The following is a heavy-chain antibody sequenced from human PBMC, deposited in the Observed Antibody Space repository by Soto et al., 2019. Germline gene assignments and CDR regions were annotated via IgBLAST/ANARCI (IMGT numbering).Heavy chain of an antibody. J-gene: IGHJ6*02. CDR3: AGLPVWELLPSYYYYGMDV. CDR2: IYYSGST. Sequence: QLQLQESGPGLVKPSETLSLTCTVSGGSISSSSYYWGWIRQPPGKGLEWIGSIYYSGSTYYNPSLKRRVTVSVDTSKDQFSLKLSSVTAADTAVYYWAGLPVWELLPSYYYYGMDVWGQGTTVTVSS. V-gene: IGHV4-39*01. CDR1: GGSISSSSYY. D-gene: IGHD1-26*01.